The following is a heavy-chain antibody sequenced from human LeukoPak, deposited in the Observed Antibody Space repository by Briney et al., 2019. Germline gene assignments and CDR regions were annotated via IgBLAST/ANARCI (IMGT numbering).Heavy chain of an antibody. Sequence: SETLSLTCSVSGGSISDFYWSWIRQPPGKGLEWIGYINYSGSTDYNPSLKSRVTISVDTSKNQFSLKLSSVTAADTAVYYCARQGSGLLDYWGQGTLVTVSS. D-gene: IGHD5-18*01. CDR2: INYSGST. J-gene: IGHJ4*02. V-gene: IGHV4-59*08. CDR1: GGSISDFY. CDR3: ARQGSGLLDY.